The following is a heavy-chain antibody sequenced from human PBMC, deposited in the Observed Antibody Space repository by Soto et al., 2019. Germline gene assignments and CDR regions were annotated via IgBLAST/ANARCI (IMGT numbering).Heavy chain of an antibody. CDR2: IYYSGST. CDR1: GGPISSGGYY. D-gene: IGHD6-25*01. V-gene: IGHV4-31*03. J-gene: IGHJ3*02. CDR3: ARAARHDAFDI. Sequence: SETLSLTCTVSGGPISSGGYYWSWIRQHPGKGLEWIGYIYYSGSTYYNPSLKSRVTISVDTSKNQFSLKLSSVTAADTAVYYCARAARHDAFDIWGQGTMVTVSS.